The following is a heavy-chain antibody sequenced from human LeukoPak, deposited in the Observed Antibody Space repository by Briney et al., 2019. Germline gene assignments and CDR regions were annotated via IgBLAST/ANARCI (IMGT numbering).Heavy chain of an antibody. D-gene: IGHD5-18*01. V-gene: IGHV3-9*01. Sequence: GRSLTLSCAASGFTFDDYAMQGVRQAPGRGREGVSGIIWNSGSIGYAASVKGRFTISIDNAKNSLYLQMNSLRAEDTAVYYCAKDPRDHSYGWSWRYFDYWGQGTLVTVSS. J-gene: IGHJ4*02. CDR1: GFTFDDYA. CDR3: AKDPRDHSYGWSWRYFDY. CDR2: IIWNSGSI.